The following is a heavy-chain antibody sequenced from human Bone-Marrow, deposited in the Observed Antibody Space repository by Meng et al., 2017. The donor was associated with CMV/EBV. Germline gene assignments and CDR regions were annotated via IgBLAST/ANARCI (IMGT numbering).Heavy chain of an antibody. CDR2: IYSGGSST. CDR3: AKDGNTFDYYYGMDV. D-gene: IGHD3-16*01. V-gene: IGHV3-23*03. CDR1: GFTFSSYA. J-gene: IGHJ6*02. Sequence: GASLKISCAASGFTFSSYAMSWVRQAPGKGLEWVSVIYSGGSSTYYADSVKGRFTISRDNSKNTLYLQMNSLRAEDTAVYYCAKDGNTFDYYYGMDVWGQGTTVTVSS.